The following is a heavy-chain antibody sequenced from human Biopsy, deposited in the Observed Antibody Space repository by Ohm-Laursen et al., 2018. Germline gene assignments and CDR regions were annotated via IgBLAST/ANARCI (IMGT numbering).Heavy chain of an antibody. CDR2: IIPFFLKT. J-gene: IGHJ4*02. Sequence: GSSVKVSCNASGDTFNRYGLSWVRQAPGQGLEWMGGIIPFFLKTYTAQKFQGRVTITADTSTSTGYMQLTSLRSDDTAVYYCASGRGDPLGVRIIKWSFDYWGQGALVTVSS. V-gene: IGHV1-69*06. CDR3: ASGRGDPLGVRIIKWSFDY. CDR1: GDTFNRYG. D-gene: IGHD3-16*01.